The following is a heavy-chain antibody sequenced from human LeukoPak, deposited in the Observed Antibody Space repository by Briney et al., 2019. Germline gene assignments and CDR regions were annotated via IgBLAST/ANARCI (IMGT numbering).Heavy chain of an antibody. Sequence: SETLSLTCTVSAGSISSYYWSWIRQPPGKGLEWIGYIYYSGSTNYNPSLKSRVTISVDKSKNQFSLNLSSVTAADTAVYYCARVVVGVRDFDYWGQGTLVTVSS. CDR1: AGSISSYY. J-gene: IGHJ4*02. V-gene: IGHV4-59*12. CDR3: ARVVVGVRDFDY. CDR2: IYYSGST. D-gene: IGHD1-26*01.